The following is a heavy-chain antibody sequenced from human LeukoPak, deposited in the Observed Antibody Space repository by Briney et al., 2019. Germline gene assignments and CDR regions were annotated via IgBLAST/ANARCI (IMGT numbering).Heavy chain of an antibody. V-gene: IGHV3-21*01. CDR1: GFTFSSYA. Sequence: SGGSLRLSCAASGFTFSSYAMNWVRQAPGKGLEWVSSISSSSSYIYYADSVKGRFTISRDNAKNSLYLQMNSLRAEDTAVYYCARGSGSYYAIYYYCMDVWGKGTTVTVSS. CDR3: ARGSGSYYAIYYYCMDV. CDR2: ISSSSSYI. D-gene: IGHD3-10*01. J-gene: IGHJ6*03.